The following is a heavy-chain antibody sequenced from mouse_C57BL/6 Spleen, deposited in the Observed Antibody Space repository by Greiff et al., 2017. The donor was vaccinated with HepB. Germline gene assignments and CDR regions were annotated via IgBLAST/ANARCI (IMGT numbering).Heavy chain of an antibody. CDR1: GFTFSSYA. V-gene: IGHV5-9-1*02. J-gene: IGHJ4*01. CDR3: TRGDGYYDAMDY. D-gene: IGHD2-3*01. CDR2: ISSGGDYI. Sequence: EVNVVESGEGLVKPGGSLKLSCAASGFTFSSYAMSWVRQTPEKRLEWVAYISSGGDYIYYADTVKGRFTISRDNARNTLYLQMSSLKSEDTAMYYCTRGDGYYDAMDYWGQGTSVTVSS.